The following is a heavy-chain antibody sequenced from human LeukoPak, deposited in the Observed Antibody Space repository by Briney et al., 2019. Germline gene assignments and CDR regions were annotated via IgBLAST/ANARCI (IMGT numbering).Heavy chain of an antibody. V-gene: IGHV4-30-2*01. CDR1: GGSISSGSYS. J-gene: IGHJ5*02. CDR2: IYPRGST. Sequence: ASETLSLTCTVSGGSISSGSYSWRWIRQPPGKALEWIGYIYPRGSTYYNPSLKSRVSLSLDKSANQFSLNLSSVTAADTAVYYCARSAPTMVRGPLWFDPWGQGTLVTVSS. D-gene: IGHD3-10*01. CDR3: ARSAPTMVRGPLWFDP.